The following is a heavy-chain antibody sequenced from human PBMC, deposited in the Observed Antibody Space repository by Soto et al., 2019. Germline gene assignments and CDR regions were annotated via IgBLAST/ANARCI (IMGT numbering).Heavy chain of an antibody. Sequence: QVQLQESGPGLVKPSQTLSLTYTVSGGSISSGDYYWSWIRQPPGKGLEWIGYIYYSGSTYYNPSLKSRVTISVDTSKNQFSLKLSSVTAADTAVYYCARDVYSNYRGRYYGMDVWGQGTTVTVSS. J-gene: IGHJ6*02. CDR2: IYYSGST. V-gene: IGHV4-30-4*01. CDR1: GGSISSGDYY. CDR3: ARDVYSNYRGRYYGMDV. D-gene: IGHD4-4*01.